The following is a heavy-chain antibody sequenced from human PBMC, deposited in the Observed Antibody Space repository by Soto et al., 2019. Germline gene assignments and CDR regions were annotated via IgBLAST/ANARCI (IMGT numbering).Heavy chain of an antibody. CDR3: ARERALLWFGELSGKNWFDP. CDR2: IYRNSGGT. J-gene: IGHJ5*02. CDR1: GYTFTGYD. Sequence: ASVKVSSKASGYTFTGYDMDRVRHAPGQGLASTEWIYRNSGGTNCAQKFQGRVTMTRDTSISTAYRELSRLRSDDTAVYYCARERALLWFGELSGKNWFDPRGQGTLVTVSS. D-gene: IGHD3-10*01. V-gene: IGHV1-2*02.